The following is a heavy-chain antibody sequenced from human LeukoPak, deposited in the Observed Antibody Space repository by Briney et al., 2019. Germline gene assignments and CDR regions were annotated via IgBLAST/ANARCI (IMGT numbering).Heavy chain of an antibody. CDR3: ALYCSGGSCHDAFDI. J-gene: IGHJ3*02. D-gene: IGHD2-15*01. V-gene: IGHV3-7*03. CDR1: GFTFRNYW. Sequence: GGSLRLSCAGSGFTFRNYWMSWVRQAPGKGLEWVANIKGDGSDKYYVDSVKGRFTISRDNDKNSLYLQMISLRAEDTAFYYCALYCSGGSCHDAFDIWGQGTMVTVSS. CDR2: IKGDGSDK.